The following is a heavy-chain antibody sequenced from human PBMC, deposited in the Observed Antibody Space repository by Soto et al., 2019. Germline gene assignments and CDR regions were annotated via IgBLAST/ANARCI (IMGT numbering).Heavy chain of an antibody. J-gene: IGHJ5*02. Sequence: QVQLQQWGAGLLKPSETLSLTCAVYGGSFSGYYWSWIRQPPGKGLEWIGEINHSGSTNYNPSLKSRVTTSVDTSKNQFSLKLSSVTAADTAVYYRARAQSVVPAAMGWFDPWGQGTLVTVSS. CDR3: ARAQSVVPAAMGWFDP. V-gene: IGHV4-34*01. CDR2: INHSGST. CDR1: GGSFSGYY. D-gene: IGHD2-2*01.